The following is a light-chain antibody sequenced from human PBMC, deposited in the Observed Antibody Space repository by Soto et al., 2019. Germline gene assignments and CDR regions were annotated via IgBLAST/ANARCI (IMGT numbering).Light chain of an antibody. Sequence: QSALTQPASVSGSPGQSITISCTGTSSDVGGYNYVSWYQQHPGKAPKLIISEVSNRPSGISNRFSGSKSANTASLTISGLQAEDEADYYCSSHTNSINLLFGGGTKLTVL. CDR1: SSDVGGYNY. CDR2: EVS. V-gene: IGLV2-14*01. J-gene: IGLJ2*01. CDR3: SSHTNSINLL.